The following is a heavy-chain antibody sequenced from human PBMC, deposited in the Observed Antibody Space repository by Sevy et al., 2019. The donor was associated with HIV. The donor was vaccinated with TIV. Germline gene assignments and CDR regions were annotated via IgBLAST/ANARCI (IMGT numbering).Heavy chain of an antibody. CDR1: GFTFSKYS. CDR2: FSFGCGRI. Sequence: GGSLRLSCEASGFTFSKYSMSWVRQAPGKGLEWVSTFSFGCGRINYADSVKGRFTICRDDSKNTLYLQMNSLRAEDTAVYYCAREGCTKPHDYWGQGTLVTVSS. V-gene: IGHV3-23*01. CDR3: AREGCTKPHDY. D-gene: IGHD2-8*01. J-gene: IGHJ4*02.